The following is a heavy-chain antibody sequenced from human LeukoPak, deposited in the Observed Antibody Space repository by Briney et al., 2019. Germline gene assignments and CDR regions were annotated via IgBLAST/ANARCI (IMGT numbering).Heavy chain of an antibody. D-gene: IGHD6-13*01. CDR3: ARVAGIAAAASGTHFDY. CDR1: GYTFTGYY. J-gene: IGHJ4*02. Sequence: ASVKVSCKASGYTFTGYYMHWVRQAPGQGLEWMGWINPNSGGTNYAQKFQGWVTMTRDTSISTAYMELSRLRSDDTAVYYCARVAGIAAAASGTHFDYWGQGTLVTVSS. CDR2: INPNSGGT. V-gene: IGHV1-2*04.